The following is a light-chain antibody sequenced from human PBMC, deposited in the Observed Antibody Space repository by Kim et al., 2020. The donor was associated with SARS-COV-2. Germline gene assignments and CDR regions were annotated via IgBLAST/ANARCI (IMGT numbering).Light chain of an antibody. CDR3: CSYAGSPPYV. CDR1: SSDVGGYNY. Sequence: QSVLTQSRSVSGSPGQSVTISCTGTSSDVGGYNYVSWYQQHPGKAPKLMIYDVNKRPSGVPDRFSGSKSGNTASLTISGLQAEDEADYYCCSYAGSPPYVFGTGTKVTVL. V-gene: IGLV2-11*01. CDR2: DVN. J-gene: IGLJ1*01.